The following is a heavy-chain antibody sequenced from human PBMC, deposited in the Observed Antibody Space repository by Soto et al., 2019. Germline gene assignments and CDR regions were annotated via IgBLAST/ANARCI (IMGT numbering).Heavy chain of an antibody. D-gene: IGHD1-7*01. J-gene: IGHJ4*02. V-gene: IGHV1-3*01. CDR2: INAGNGDT. CDR3: AREIANWNYVFAY. CDR1: GYTFTSYV. Sequence: VASVKVSCKASGYTFTSYVLYWLRQAPGQRLEWMGWINAGNGDTKYSQKFQGRVTITRDTSASTAYMELSSLRSEDTAVYYCAREIANWNYVFAYWGQGSLVTVSS.